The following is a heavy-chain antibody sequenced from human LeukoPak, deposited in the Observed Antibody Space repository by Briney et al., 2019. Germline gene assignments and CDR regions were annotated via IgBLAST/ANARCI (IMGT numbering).Heavy chain of an antibody. J-gene: IGHJ5*02. CDR3: ARGRGVATKRDWFDH. V-gene: IGHV1-8*01. D-gene: IGHD5-12*01. Sequence: ASVKVSCKASGYTFTSYDINWVRQAPGQGLEWMGWMNPNSGNTGYAQKFQGRVTMTRNTSISTAYMELSSLRSEDTAVYYCARGRGVATKRDWFDHWGQGTLVTVSS. CDR2: MNPNSGNT. CDR1: GYTFTSYD.